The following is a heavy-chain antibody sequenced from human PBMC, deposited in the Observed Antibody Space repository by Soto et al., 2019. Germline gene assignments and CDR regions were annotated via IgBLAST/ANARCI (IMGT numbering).Heavy chain of an antibody. CDR1: GFTFGTYG. CDR2: IWYDGSNA. CDR3: ARDLQIGTHHHFDL. Sequence: QVQLVESGGGVVQPGRSLKLSCVASGFTFGTYGMHWVRQTPGRGQEWVAFIWYDGSNAVFEDFVKGRLTYSRDNSKNTMSLQMDSLRGDDTAVYYCARDLQIGTHHHFDLWGQGTLVTVSS. J-gene: IGHJ4*02. V-gene: IGHV3-33*01.